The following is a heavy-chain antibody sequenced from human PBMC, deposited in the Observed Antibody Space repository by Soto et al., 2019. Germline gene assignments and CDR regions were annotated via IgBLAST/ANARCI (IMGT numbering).Heavy chain of an antibody. CDR1: GGSISSYY. CDR3: ARRVDTAMEYYFDY. Sequence: PSETLSLTCTVSGGSISSYYWSWIRQPPGKGLEWIGYIYYSGSTNYNPSLKSRVTISVDTSKNQFSLKLSSVTAADTAVYYCARRVDTAMEYYFDYWGQGTLVTVSS. V-gene: IGHV4-59*08. CDR2: IYYSGST. J-gene: IGHJ4*02. D-gene: IGHD5-18*01.